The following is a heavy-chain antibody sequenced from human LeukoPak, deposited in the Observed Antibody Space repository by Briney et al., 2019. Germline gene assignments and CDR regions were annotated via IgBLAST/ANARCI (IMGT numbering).Heavy chain of an antibody. CDR3: ARDYDFWSGAFDI. J-gene: IGHJ3*02. CDR1: GGSISSSSYY. D-gene: IGHD3-3*01. V-gene: IGHV4-39*07. CDR2: IYYSGST. Sequence: SETLSLTCTVSGGSISSSSYYWGWIRQPPGKGLEWIGSIYYSGSTYYNPSLKSRVTISVDTSKNQFSLKLSSVTAADTAVYYCARDYDFWSGAFDIWGQGTMVNVSS.